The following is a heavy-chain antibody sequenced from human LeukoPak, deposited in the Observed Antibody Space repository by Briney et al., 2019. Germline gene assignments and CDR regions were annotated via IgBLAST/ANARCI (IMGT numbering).Heavy chain of an antibody. CDR1: GFTFSSSA. CDR2: ISGSGDNT. J-gene: IGHJ4*02. Sequence: GGSLRLSCAASGFTFSSSAMSWVRQAPGKGLEWVSAISGSGDNTYYADSVKGRFTISRDNSKSTLYLQMNSLRAEDTALYYCARGPYYDSSGYYYWGQGSLVTVSS. CDR3: ARGPYYDSSGYYY. D-gene: IGHD3-22*01. V-gene: IGHV3-23*01.